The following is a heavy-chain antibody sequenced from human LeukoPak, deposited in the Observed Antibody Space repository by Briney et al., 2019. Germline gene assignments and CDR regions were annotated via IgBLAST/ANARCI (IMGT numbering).Heavy chain of an antibody. J-gene: IGHJ6*03. CDR2: IIPIFGTA. D-gene: IGHD1-1*01. V-gene: IGHV1-69*05. CDR1: GGTFSSYA. Sequence: SVKVSCKASGGTFSSYAISWVRQAPGQGLEWMGGIIPIFGTANYAQKFQGRVTITTDESTSTAYMELSSLRSEDTAVYYCARVGSKLEPPYYYYYYMDVWGKGTTVTVSS. CDR3: ARVGSKLEPPYYYYYYMDV.